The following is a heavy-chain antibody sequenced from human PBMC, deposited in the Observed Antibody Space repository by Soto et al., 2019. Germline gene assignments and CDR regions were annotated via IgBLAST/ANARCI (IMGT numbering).Heavy chain of an antibody. CDR3: ARXSADYYDSSGYYWAFDY. Sequence: ASVKVSCKASGGTFSSYAISWVRQAPGQGLEWMGGIIPIFGTANYAQKFQGRVTITADESTSTAYMELSSLRSEDTAVYYCARXSADYYDSSGYYWAFDYWGQGTLVTVSS. CDR2: IIPIFGTA. CDR1: GGTFSSYA. D-gene: IGHD3-22*01. J-gene: IGHJ4*02. V-gene: IGHV1-69*13.